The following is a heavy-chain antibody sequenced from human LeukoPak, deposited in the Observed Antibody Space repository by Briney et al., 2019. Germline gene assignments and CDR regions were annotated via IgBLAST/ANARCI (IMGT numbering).Heavy chain of an antibody. Sequence: GGSLRLSCAASGFTFSSYEMNWVRQAPGKGLEWVSYISSSGSTIYYAASVKGRFTISRDNARTSVYLQLSSLRPEDTAVYYCARGRYAAAGTPLFDYWGQGTLVTVSS. V-gene: IGHV3-48*03. CDR3: ARGRYAAAGTPLFDY. CDR1: GFTFSSYE. D-gene: IGHD6-13*01. CDR2: ISSSGSTI. J-gene: IGHJ4*02.